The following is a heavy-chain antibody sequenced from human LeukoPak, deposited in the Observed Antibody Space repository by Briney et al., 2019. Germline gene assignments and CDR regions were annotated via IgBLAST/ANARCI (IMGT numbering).Heavy chain of an antibody. J-gene: IGHJ4*02. CDR1: GGTFSSYA. Sequence: SVKVSCKASGGTFSSYAISWVRQAPGQGLEWMGRIIPILGIANYAQKFQGRVTITADKSTSTAYMELSSLRSEDTAVYYCARGSNYDFWSGTNYDYWGQGTPVTVSS. D-gene: IGHD3-3*01. V-gene: IGHV1-69*04. CDR3: ARGSNYDFWSGTNYDY. CDR2: IIPILGIA.